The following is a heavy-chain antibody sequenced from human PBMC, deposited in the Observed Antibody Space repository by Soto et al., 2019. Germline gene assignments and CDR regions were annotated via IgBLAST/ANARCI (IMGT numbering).Heavy chain of an antibody. J-gene: IGHJ4*02. CDR3: AREGGSSSWYYNDH. V-gene: IGHV3-33*01. CDR2: IWYDGSNK. D-gene: IGHD6-13*01. Sequence: GGSLRLSCAASGFTFSSYGMHWVRQSPGKGLEWVAVIWYDGSNKYYADSVKGRFTISRDNSKNTLYLQMNSLRAEDTAVYYCAREGGSSSWYYNDHWGQGTLVTVSS. CDR1: GFTFSSYG.